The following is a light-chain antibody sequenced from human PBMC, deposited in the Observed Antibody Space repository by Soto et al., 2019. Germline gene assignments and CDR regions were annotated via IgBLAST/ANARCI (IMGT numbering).Light chain of an antibody. CDR2: DVS. CDR1: SSDVGGYNY. J-gene: IGLJ1*01. V-gene: IGLV2-11*01. CDR3: CSYAGGYKGYV. Sequence: QSALTQPRSVSGSPGQSVTISCTGTSSDVGGYNYVSWYQQHPGKAPKLMIYDVSKRPSGVPDRFSGSKSGNTASLTISGLQAEDEADYYCCSYAGGYKGYVFGTGTKLTVL.